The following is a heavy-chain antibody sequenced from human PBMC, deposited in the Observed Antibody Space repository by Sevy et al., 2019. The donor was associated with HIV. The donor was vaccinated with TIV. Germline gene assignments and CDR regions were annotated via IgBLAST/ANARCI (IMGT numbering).Heavy chain of an antibody. J-gene: IGHJ2*01. CDR1: GFTVSSNY. V-gene: IGHV3-66*01. CDR2: IYSGGST. Sequence: GGSLRLSCAASGFTVSSNYMSWVRQAPGKGLEWVSVIYSGGSTYYADSVKGRFTISRDNSKNTLYLQMNSLRAEDTAVYYCARDGAVPAAISYWYFDLWGRGTLDTVSS. CDR3: ARDGAVPAAISYWYFDL. D-gene: IGHD2-2*02.